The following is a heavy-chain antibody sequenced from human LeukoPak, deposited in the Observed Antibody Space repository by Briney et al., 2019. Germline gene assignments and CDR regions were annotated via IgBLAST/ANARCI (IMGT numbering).Heavy chain of an antibody. CDR3: ATEETGFDRSIAVAGTWFDP. CDR1: GYTLTELS. V-gene: IGHV1-24*01. Sequence: GASVKVSCKVSGYTLTELSMHWVRQAPGKGLEWMGGFDPEDGETIYAQKFQGRVTMTEDTSTDTAYMELSSLRSEDTAVYYCATEETGFDRSIAVAGTWFDPWGQGTLVTVSS. CDR2: FDPEDGET. J-gene: IGHJ5*02. D-gene: IGHD6-19*01.